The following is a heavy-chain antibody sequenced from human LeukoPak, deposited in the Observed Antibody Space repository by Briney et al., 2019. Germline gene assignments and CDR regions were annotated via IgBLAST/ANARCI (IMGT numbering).Heavy chain of an antibody. V-gene: IGHV4-61*02. J-gene: IGHJ4*02. CDR1: GGSISSGSYY. Sequence: SQTLSLTCTVSGGSISSGSYYWSCIRQPAGKGLEWIGRIYTSGSTNYNPSLKSRATISVDTSKNQFSLKLSSVTAADTAVYYCARNGGFGQYDYWGQGTLVTVSS. D-gene: IGHD3-10*01. CDR3: ARNGGFGQYDY. CDR2: IYTSGST.